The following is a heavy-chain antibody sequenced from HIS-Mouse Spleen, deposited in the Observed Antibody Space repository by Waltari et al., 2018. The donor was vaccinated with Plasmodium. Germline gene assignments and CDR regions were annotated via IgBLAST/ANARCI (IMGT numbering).Heavy chain of an antibody. V-gene: IGHV4-39*07. CDR1: GGSIRSSSYY. D-gene: IGHD1-7*01. J-gene: IGHJ4*02. CDR3: ARDRITGTSYFDY. Sequence: QLQLQESGPGLVKPSETLSLTCTVSGGSIRSSSYYWGWIRQPPGKGLEWIGSIYYSGSTYYNPSLKSLVTISVDTSKNQFSLKLSSVTAADTAVYYCARDRITGTSYFDYWGQGTLVTVSS. CDR2: IYYSGST.